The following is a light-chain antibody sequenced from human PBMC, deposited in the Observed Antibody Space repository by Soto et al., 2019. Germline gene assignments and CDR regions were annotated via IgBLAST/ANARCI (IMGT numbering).Light chain of an antibody. CDR2: EVT. CDR3: SSYAGSDNPYV. J-gene: IGLJ1*01. V-gene: IGLV2-8*01. Sequence: SVAPSGCGTTGQTVTISCTGTSGDVGGYDYVSWYQQHPGKAPKLMIYEVTKRPLGVPDRFSGSKSGNTASLTVSGLQAEDEADYYCSSYAGSDNPYVFGTGTKVTVL. CDR1: SGDVGGYDY.